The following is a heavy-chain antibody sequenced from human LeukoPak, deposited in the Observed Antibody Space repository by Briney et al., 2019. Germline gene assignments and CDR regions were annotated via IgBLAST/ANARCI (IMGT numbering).Heavy chain of an antibody. J-gene: IGHJ4*02. Sequence: PGRSLRLSCAASGFTFSSYAMHWVRQAPGKGLEWVAVISYDGSNKYYADSVKGRFTISRDNSKNTLYLQMNSLSAEDTAVYYCARDWGYCSSTSCYSDFDYWAREPWSPSPQ. V-gene: IGHV3-30-3*01. CDR3: ARDWGYCSSTSCYSDFDY. CDR2: ISYDGSNK. CDR1: GFTFSSYA. D-gene: IGHD2-2*01.